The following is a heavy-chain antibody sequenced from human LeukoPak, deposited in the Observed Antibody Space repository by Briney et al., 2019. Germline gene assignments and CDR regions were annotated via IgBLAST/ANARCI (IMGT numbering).Heavy chain of an antibody. CDR1: GFSFGDYA. J-gene: IGHJ4*02. Sequence: GGSLRLSCTTSGFSFGDYAMSWVRQAPGKGLEWVSSISSSSSYIYYADSVKGRFTISRDNAKNSLYLQMNSLRAEDTAVYYCARDSSGYYDYWGQGTLVTVSS. CDR3: ARDSSGYYDY. V-gene: IGHV3-21*01. CDR2: ISSSSSYI. D-gene: IGHD3-22*01.